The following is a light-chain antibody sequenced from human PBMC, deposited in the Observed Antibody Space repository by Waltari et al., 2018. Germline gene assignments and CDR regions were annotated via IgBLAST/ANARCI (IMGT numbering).Light chain of an antibody. CDR2: GST. CDR3: QSYDTSLSVV. CDR1: GSTIGAGYE. J-gene: IGLJ3*02. Sequence: QSVLTQPPSVSGAPGQRVTISCTGSGSTIGAGYEVHWYQQLPRAAPKLLIYGSTSRPLGVPARFFGSTSGASASLAIIGLQAEDEADYYCQSYDTSLSVVFGGGTKLTVL. V-gene: IGLV1-40*01.